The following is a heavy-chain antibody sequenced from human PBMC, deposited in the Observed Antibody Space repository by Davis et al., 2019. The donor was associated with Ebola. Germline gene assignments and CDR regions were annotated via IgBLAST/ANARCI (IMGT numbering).Heavy chain of an antibody. CDR2: IYYSGST. D-gene: IGHD1-7*01. J-gene: IGHJ6*03. V-gene: IGHV4-59*12. Sequence: PSETLSLTCTVSGGSISSYYWSWIRQPPGKGLEWIGYIYYSGSTNYNPSLKSRVTISVDTSKNQFSLKLSSVTAADTAVYYCARGPRYNWNFPYYYYYMDVWGKGTTVTVSS. CDR1: GGSISSYY. CDR3: ARGPRYNWNFPYYYYYMDV.